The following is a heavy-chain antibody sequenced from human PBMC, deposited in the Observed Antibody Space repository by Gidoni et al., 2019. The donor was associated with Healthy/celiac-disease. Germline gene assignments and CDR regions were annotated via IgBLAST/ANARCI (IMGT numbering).Heavy chain of an antibody. CDR1: GFPFGDYA. Sequence: EVQLVESGGGLVKPGRSLRLSCTASGFPFGDYAMSWFRQAPGKGLEWVGFIRSKAYGGTTEYAASVKGRFTISRDDSKSIAYLQMNSLKTEDTAVYHCTRFGYWYDSSGLNYWGQGTLVTVSS. D-gene: IGHD3-22*01. J-gene: IGHJ4*02. CDR3: TRFGYWYDSSGLNY. V-gene: IGHV3-49*05. CDR2: IRSKAYGGTT.